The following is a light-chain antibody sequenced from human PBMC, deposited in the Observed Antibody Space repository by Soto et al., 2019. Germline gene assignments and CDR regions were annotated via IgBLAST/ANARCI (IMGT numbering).Light chain of an antibody. Sequence: DIQMTKSPSTLSASVGARVTITCRASQSISRWLAWYQQKPGKAPKLLIHDASSLESGVPSRFSGIVSGTEFTLTINRLQTEDFVTYYCQHYISYSLWTFGQGTKVDIK. CDR3: QHYISYSLWT. V-gene: IGKV1-5*01. CDR1: QSISRW. CDR2: DAS. J-gene: IGKJ1*01.